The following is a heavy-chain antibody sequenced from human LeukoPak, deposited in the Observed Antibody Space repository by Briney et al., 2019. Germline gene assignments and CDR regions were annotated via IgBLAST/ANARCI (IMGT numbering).Heavy chain of an antibody. CDR2: IYYSGST. V-gene: IGHV4-31*03. J-gene: IGHJ4*02. CDR3: ARTSSSWYDY. D-gene: IGHD6-13*01. Sequence: SQTLSLTCTVSGGSISSGDYYSSWIRQHPGKGLEWIGYIYYSGSTYYNPSRKSRVTISVDTSKNQFSLKLSSVTAADTAVYYCARTSSSWYDYWGQGTLVTVSS. CDR1: GGSISSGDYY.